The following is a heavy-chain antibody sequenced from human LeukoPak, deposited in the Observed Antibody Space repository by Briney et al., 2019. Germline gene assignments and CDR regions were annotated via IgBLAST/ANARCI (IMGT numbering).Heavy chain of an antibody. V-gene: IGHV4-39*01. J-gene: IGHJ5*02. CDR1: GGSISSSSYY. D-gene: IGHD3-3*01. CDR2: IYYSGST. Sequence: SETLSLTCTVSGGSISSSSYYWGWIRQPPGKGLEWIGSIYYSGSTYYNPSLKSRVTISVDTSKNQFSLKLSSVTAAGTAVYYCARRYPNYDFWSGHNWFDPWGQGTLVTVSS. CDR3: ARRYPNYDFWSGHNWFDP.